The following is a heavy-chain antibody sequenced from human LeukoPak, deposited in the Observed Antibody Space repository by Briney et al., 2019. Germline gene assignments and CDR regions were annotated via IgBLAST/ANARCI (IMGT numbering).Heavy chain of an antibody. Sequence: PSETLSLTRAVYGGSFSGYYWSWIRQPPGKGLEWIGEINHSGSTNYNPSLKSRVTISVDTSKNQFSLKLSSVTAADTAVYYCAILYSSSVDYWGQGTLVTVSS. CDR2: INHSGST. CDR1: GGSFSGYY. D-gene: IGHD6-6*01. J-gene: IGHJ4*02. CDR3: AILYSSSVDY. V-gene: IGHV4-34*01.